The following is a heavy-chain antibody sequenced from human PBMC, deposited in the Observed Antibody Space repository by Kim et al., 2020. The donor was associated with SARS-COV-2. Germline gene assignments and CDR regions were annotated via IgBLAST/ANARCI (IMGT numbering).Heavy chain of an antibody. Sequence: GGSLRLSCAASGFTFAAYAMTWVRQAPGKGLEWVSAISTSGRMTYYADFVRGRFTISRDNSKNTLYLQLTGLRAEDTALYDCAKDICDSEYHTYFQHWGQ. CDR3: AKDICDSEYHTYFQH. J-gene: IGHJ1*01. CDR1: GFTFAAYA. D-gene: IGHD2-21*01. CDR2: ISTSGRMT. V-gene: IGHV3-23*01.